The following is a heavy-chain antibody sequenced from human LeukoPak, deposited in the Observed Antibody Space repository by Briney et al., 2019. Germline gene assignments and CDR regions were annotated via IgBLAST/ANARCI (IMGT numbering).Heavy chain of an antibody. CDR2: ISYDGSNK. D-gene: IGHD3-10*01. CDR3: AREVEGSDY. V-gene: IGHV3-30-3*01. J-gene: IGHJ4*02. Sequence: GRSLRLSCAASGFTFSSYAMHWVRQAPGKGLEWVAVISYDGSNKYYADSVKGRFTISRDNSKNTLYLQMSSLRAEDTAVYYCAREVEGSDYWGQGTLVTVSS. CDR1: GFTFSSYA.